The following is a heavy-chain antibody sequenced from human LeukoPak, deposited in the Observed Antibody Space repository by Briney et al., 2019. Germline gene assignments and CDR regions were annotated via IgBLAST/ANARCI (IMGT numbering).Heavy chain of an antibody. CDR3: ARGLMEDSSSSSYYYYMDV. CDR2: ISGNNGNT. D-gene: IGHD6-6*01. CDR1: GYTFTSYG. V-gene: IGHV1-18*01. J-gene: IGHJ6*03. Sequence: ASVKVSCKASGYTFTSYGVSWVRQAPGQGLEWMGWISGNNGNTYYTQNLQGRGTMTTDTPTSTAYMELRSLRSDDTAVYYCARGLMEDSSSSSYYYYMDVWGKGTTVTVSS.